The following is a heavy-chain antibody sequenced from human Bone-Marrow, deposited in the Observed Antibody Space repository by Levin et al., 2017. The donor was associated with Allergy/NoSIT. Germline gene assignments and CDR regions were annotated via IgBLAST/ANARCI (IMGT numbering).Heavy chain of an antibody. V-gene: IGHV4-61*03. CDR2: ISYSGST. Sequence: SETLSLTCTVSGGSISSGDDYWSWIRQPPGKRLEWIAYISYSGSTNYNPSLKSRVTLSVDTSKNHFSLNLTSVTAADTAVYYCARSLRRENFDYWGQGILVTVSS. CDR1: GGSISSGDDY. D-gene: IGHD5-24*01. J-gene: IGHJ4*02. CDR3: ARSLRRENFDY.